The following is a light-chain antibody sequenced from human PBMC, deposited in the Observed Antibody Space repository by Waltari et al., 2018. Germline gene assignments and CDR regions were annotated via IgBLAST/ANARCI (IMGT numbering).Light chain of an antibody. Sequence: DIQMPQSPSSLSASVGDRVTITCRASQSINNYLHWYQQKPGQAPKLLIYAASSLQTGVPSRFSGSGSGTDFTLTISSLQPEDFASYSCQQSYRVPYTFGRGTKVEIK. CDR1: QSINNY. CDR3: QQSYRVPYT. V-gene: IGKV1-39*01. J-gene: IGKJ2*01. CDR2: AAS.